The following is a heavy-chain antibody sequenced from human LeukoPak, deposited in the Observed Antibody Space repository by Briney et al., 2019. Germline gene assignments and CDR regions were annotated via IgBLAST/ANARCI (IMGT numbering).Heavy chain of an antibody. CDR2: IRYDGSNK. CDR1: GFTFSSYG. D-gene: IGHD6-6*01. V-gene: IGHV3-30*02. Sequence: GGSLRLSXAASGFTFSSYGMHWVRQAPGKGLEWVAFIRYDGSNKYYADSVKGRFTISRDNSKNTLYLQMNSLRAEDTAVYYCAKRGGSSSSLYYYYYYMDVWGKGTTVTVSS. J-gene: IGHJ6*03. CDR3: AKRGGSSSSLYYYYYYMDV.